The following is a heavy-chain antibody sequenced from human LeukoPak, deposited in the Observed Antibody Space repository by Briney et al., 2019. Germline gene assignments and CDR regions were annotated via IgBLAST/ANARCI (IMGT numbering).Heavy chain of an antibody. D-gene: IGHD3-10*01. CDR1: GYTFTSYG. J-gene: IGHJ4*02. CDR3: ATLWFGDPTYPPFDY. Sequence: GASVKVSCKASGYTFTSYGISWVRQAPGQGLEWMGWISAYNGNTNYAQKLQGRVTMTTDTSTSTAYMELRSLRSDDTAVYYCATLWFGDPTYPPFDYWGQGTLVTVSS. CDR2: ISAYNGNT. V-gene: IGHV1-18*01.